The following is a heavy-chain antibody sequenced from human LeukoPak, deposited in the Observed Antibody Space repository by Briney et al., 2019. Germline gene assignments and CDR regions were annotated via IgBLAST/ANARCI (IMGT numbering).Heavy chain of an antibody. V-gene: IGHV4-59*01. J-gene: IGHJ5*02. CDR1: GGSISSYY. Sequence: KPSETLSLTCTVSGGSISSYYWSWIRQPPGKGLEWIGYIYYSGSTNYNPSLKSRVTISVDTSKNQFSLKLSSVTAADTAVYYCARVSPPDYDFWSGYYTGSWFDPWGQGTLVTVSS. CDR2: IYYSGST. CDR3: ARVSPPDYDFWSGYYTGSWFDP. D-gene: IGHD3-3*01.